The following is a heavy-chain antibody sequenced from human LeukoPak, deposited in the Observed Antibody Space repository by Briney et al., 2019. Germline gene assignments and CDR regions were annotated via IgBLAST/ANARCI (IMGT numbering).Heavy chain of an antibody. CDR1: GXTFSSYA. CDR2: ISYDGSNK. V-gene: IGHV3-30-3*01. CDR3: ARDNLSMYSSSWYSFDY. J-gene: IGHJ4*02. D-gene: IGHD6-13*01. Sequence: PGGSLRLSWAASGXTFSSYAMHWVRQAPGKGLEWVAVISYDGSNKYYADSVKGRFTISRDNSKNTLYLQMNSLRAEDTAVYYCARDNLSMYSSSWYSFDYWGQGTLVTVSS.